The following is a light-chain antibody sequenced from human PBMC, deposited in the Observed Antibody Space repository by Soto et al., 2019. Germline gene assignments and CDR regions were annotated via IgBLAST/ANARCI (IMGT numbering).Light chain of an antibody. CDR3: QQYNSYSYT. J-gene: IGKJ2*01. CDR2: KAS. CDR1: QTINSW. Sequence: DIQMTQSPSTLSASAGDRVNITCRASQTINSWLAWYQHKPGKAPKLLIYKASSLESGVPSRFSGSGSGTEFTLTISSLQPDDYATYYCQQYNSYSYTFGQGTKLEIK. V-gene: IGKV1-5*03.